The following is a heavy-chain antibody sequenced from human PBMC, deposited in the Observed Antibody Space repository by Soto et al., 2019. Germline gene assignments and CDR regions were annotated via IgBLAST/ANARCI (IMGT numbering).Heavy chain of an antibody. D-gene: IGHD2-21*02. Sequence: PXETLSISGTVPGDSISSRRYYWGWIRQPPGKGLEWIGSIYYSGITYNNPSLRSRVSMSIDTSKDQFSLKLKSVTAADTALYFCARQRTSVVTQAYFDVWGPGSLVTVSS. CDR2: IYYSGIT. J-gene: IGHJ4*02. CDR1: GDSISSRRYY. V-gene: IGHV4-39*01. CDR3: ARQRTSVVTQAYFDV.